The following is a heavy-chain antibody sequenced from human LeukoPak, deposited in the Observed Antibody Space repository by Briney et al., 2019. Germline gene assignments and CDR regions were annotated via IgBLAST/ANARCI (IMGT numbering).Heavy chain of an antibody. V-gene: IGHV4-30-4*01. J-gene: IGHJ4*02. D-gene: IGHD1-7*01. Sequence: SETLSLTCTVSGGSISSGDYYWSWIRQPPRKGLEWIGYIYYSGSTYYNPSLKSRVTISVDTSKNQFSLKLSSVTAADTAVYYCARGNWNYVEDYWGQGTLVTVSS. CDR1: GGSISSGDYY. CDR2: IYYSGST. CDR3: ARGNWNYVEDY.